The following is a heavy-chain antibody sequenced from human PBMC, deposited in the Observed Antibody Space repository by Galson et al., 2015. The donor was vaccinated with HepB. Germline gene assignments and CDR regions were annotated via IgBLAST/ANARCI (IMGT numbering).Heavy chain of an antibody. D-gene: IGHD4-17*01. CDR3: ARPSRYGAMTNAFDI. V-gene: IGHV5-51*01. Sequence: QSGAEVKKPGESLRISCKGSGYSFTSYWIAWVRQMPGKGLEWMGIIYPGDSDTRYSPSFQGQVTISADKSISTAYLQWRSLKASDTAIYYCARPSRYGAMTNAFDIWGQGTMVTVSS. J-gene: IGHJ3*02. CDR2: IYPGDSDT. CDR1: GYSFTSYW.